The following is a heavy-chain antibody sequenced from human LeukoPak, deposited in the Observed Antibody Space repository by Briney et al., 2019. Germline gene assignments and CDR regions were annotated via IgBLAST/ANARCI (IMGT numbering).Heavy chain of an antibody. V-gene: IGHV3-64*01. CDR3: ARVRMGATVSNYYYYYMDV. Sequence: GGSLRLSCAASGFSFSSYTMHWVRQAPGKGLEYVSAIISHGGNTHYTNSVKGRFTISRDNSQNTLYLQMGSLRPGDMAVYHCARVRMGATVSNYYYYYMDVWGKGTTVTVSS. J-gene: IGHJ6*03. CDR2: IISHGGNT. CDR1: GFSFSSYT. D-gene: IGHD1-26*01.